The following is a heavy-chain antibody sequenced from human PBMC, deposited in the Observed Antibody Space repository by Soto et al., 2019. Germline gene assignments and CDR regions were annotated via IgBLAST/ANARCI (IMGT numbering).Heavy chain of an antibody. V-gene: IGHV4-4*02. CDR1: GGSISSTNW. CDR3: ARGTKKLYCSGVICYSRIDP. J-gene: IGHJ5*02. D-gene: IGHD2-15*01. Sequence: SETLSLTCAVSGGSISSTNWWSWVRQPQGKGLEWIGEINHSGSTNYNPSLKSRVTISVDTSKNQFSLKLSSVTAADTAVYYCARGTKKLYCSGVICYSRIDPTGHETLVTLSS. CDR2: INHSGST.